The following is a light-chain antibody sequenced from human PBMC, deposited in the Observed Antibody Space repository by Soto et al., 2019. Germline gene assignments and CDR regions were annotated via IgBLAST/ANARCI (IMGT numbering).Light chain of an antibody. CDR1: QSISIY. Sequence: DIQMTQSPSSLSASVGDRVTISCRASQSISIYLNWYQQKPGKAPKLLIYAASSLQSGVPSRFSGSESGTDVTLTISSLHPEDFATYYCLQSYGTTRLTCGGGTKV. CDR3: LQSYGTTRLT. J-gene: IGKJ4*01. CDR2: AAS. V-gene: IGKV1-39*01.